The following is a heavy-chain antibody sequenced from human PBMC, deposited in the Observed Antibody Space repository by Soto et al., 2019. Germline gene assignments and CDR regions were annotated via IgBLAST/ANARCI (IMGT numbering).Heavy chain of an antibody. V-gene: IGHV3-15*05. CDR2: IKSKTDGATT. Sequence: PGGSLRLSCAASGFSFTNAWMSWVRQAPGKWLEWIGRIKSKTDGATTDYAGPVKGRFTISRDDSKKTLFVQMNGLKTEDTAVYYCTTIIPKGKWELGPWGQGXLVTSPQ. CDR3: TTIIPKGKWELGP. CDR1: GFSFTNAW. D-gene: IGHD1-26*01. J-gene: IGHJ5*02.